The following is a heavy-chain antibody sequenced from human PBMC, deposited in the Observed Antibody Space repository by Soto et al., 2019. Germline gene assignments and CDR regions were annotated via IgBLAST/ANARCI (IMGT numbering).Heavy chain of an antibody. CDR3: ARDRRDSSGYYPGY. CDR1: GYTFTSYG. V-gene: IGHV1-18*01. J-gene: IGHJ4*02. D-gene: IGHD3-22*01. Sequence: GASVKVSFKAAGYTFTSYGISWVRQAPGQGLEWMGWISAYNGNTNYAQKLQGRVTMTTDTSTSTAYMELRSLRSDDTAVYYCARDRRDSSGYYPGYWGQGTLVTVSS. CDR2: ISAYNGNT.